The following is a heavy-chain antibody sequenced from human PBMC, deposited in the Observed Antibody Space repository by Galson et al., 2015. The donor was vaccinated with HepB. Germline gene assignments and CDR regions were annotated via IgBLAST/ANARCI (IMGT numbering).Heavy chain of an antibody. D-gene: IGHD3-10*01. Sequence: QSGAEVKKPGESLKISCKGSGYSFTSYWIGWVRQMPGKGLEWMGIIYPGDSDTRYSPSFQGQVTISADKSISTAYLQWSSLKASDTAMYYCARQGDEYYGSGSYYNGNRFGAFDIWGQGTMVTVSS. V-gene: IGHV5-51*01. CDR3: ARQGDEYYGSGSYYNGNRFGAFDI. CDR1: GYSFTSYW. J-gene: IGHJ3*02. CDR2: IYPGDSDT.